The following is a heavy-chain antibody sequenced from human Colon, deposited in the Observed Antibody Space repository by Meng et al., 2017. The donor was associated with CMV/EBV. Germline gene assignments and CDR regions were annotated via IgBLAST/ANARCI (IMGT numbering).Heavy chain of an antibody. D-gene: IGHD3-3*01. CDR3: VRDLIVVEGSSDVFERGYFQY. V-gene: IGHV4-39*07. Sequence: RNHYWGCISQSARKGLDWIGSLYYSGTAYYSPSLKSRVTISADTSKNQISLSLNAVTAADTDLYYCVRDLIVVEGSSDVFERGYFQYWGPGILVTVSS. CDR2: LYYSGTA. J-gene: IGHJ1*01. CDR1: RNHY.